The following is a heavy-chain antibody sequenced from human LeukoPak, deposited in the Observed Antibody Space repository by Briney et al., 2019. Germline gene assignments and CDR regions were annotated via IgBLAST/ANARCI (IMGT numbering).Heavy chain of an antibody. J-gene: IGHJ5*02. D-gene: IGHD4-11*01. V-gene: IGHV1-2*02. Sequence: ASVKVSCKASGYTFTGYYMHWVRQAPGQGLEWMGWINPKSGGTNYAQKFQGRATMTRDTSISTAFMELSGLRSDDTAVYYCATMTTVTSSWFDPWGQGTLVTVSS. CDR3: ATMTTVTSSWFDP. CDR2: INPKSGGT. CDR1: GYTFTGYY.